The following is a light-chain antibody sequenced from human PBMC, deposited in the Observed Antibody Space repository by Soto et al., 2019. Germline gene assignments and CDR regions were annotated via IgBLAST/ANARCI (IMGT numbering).Light chain of an antibody. CDR2: EVS. CDR1: SSDVGGYNY. Sequence: QSVLTQPASVSGSPGQSITISCTGTSSDVGGYNYVSWYQQHPGKAPKLMIYEVSDRPSGVSXXFSGSKSGNTASLTISGXXAXDXXXXXCXSYTSTSTYVFGGGTKLTVL. V-gene: IGLV2-14*01. CDR3: XSYTSTSTYV. J-gene: IGLJ3*02.